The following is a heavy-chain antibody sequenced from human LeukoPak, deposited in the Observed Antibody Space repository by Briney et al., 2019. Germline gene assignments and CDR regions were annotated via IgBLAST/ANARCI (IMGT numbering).Heavy chain of an antibody. CDR3: AKDRSCTNDICHGDFDY. V-gene: IGHV3-23*01. CDR1: GFTFSSYA. D-gene: IGHD2-8*01. J-gene: IGHJ4*02. CDR2: ISGSGGST. Sequence: GGSLRLSCAASGFTFSSYAVSWVRQAPGKGLEWVSSISGSGGSTYSADSVKGRFTISRDNSKNTRYLQMNSLRAEDTALYYCAKDRSCTNDICHGDFDYWGQGTLVTVSS.